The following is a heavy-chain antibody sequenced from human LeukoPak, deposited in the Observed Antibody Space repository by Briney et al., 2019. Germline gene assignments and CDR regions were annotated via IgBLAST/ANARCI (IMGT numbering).Heavy chain of an antibody. D-gene: IGHD6-13*01. J-gene: IGHJ6*02. V-gene: IGHV4-39*07. CDR2: IYYSGST. CDR3: ARDGSSSWEVIYGMDV. Sequence: SETLSLTCTVSGGSISSSSYYWGWIRQPPGKGLEWIGSIYYSGSTNYNPSLKSRVTMSVDTSKNQFSLKLSSVTAADTAVYYCARDGSSSWEVIYGMDVWGQGTTVTVSS. CDR1: GGSISSSSYY.